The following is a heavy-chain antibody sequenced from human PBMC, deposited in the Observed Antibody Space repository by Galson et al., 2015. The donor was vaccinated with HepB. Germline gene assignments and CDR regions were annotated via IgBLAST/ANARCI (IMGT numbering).Heavy chain of an antibody. V-gene: IGHV7-4-1*02. CDR3: ARGPRTIVVVPAALHY. D-gene: IGHD2-2*02. J-gene: IGHJ4*02. Sequence: SVKVSCKASGYTFTSYAMNWVRQAPRQGLEWMGWINTNTGNPTYAQGFPGRLVFSLDTSVSTAYLQISSLKAEDTAVYYCARGPRTIVVVPAALHYWGQGTLVTVSS. CDR1: GYTFTSYA. CDR2: INTNTGNP.